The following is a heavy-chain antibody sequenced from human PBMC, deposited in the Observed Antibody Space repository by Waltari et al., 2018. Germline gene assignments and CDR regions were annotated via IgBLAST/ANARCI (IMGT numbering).Heavy chain of an antibody. D-gene: IGHD3-10*01. CDR2: IGIAGDS. CDR1: GFTFSTYD. Sequence: EVQLVESGGGLVQPGGSLRLSCAASGFTFSTYDMHWVRQATGKGLEWVSAIGIAGDSYYPGSVKGRFTISRENAKNSLYLQMNSLRAGDTAVYYCARGVPRSWYAFDIWGQGTMVTVSS. V-gene: IGHV3-13*01. J-gene: IGHJ3*02. CDR3: ARGVPRSWYAFDI.